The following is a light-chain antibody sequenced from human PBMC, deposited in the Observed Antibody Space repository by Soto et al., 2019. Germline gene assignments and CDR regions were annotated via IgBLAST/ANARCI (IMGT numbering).Light chain of an antibody. CDR1: QSVSSSF. CDR3: QQYESSPLT. V-gene: IGKV3-20*01. Sequence: EIVLTQSPDTLSLSPGERATLSCRASQSVSSSFLAWYHQKPGQAPRLLIYRASSRATGIPDRFTGSGSGTDFALTISRLGPEDFAVYYCQQYESSPLTFGGGTKVELK. J-gene: IGKJ4*01. CDR2: RAS.